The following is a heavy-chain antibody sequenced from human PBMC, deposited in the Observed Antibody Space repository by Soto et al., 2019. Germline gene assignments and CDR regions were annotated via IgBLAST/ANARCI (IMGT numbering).Heavy chain of an antibody. J-gene: IGHJ6*02. V-gene: IGHV4-31*03. CDR2: ISYSGST. CDR1: GGSISSGGCY. CDR3: ARAKITPGYYYSGMDV. D-gene: IGHD1-20*01. Sequence: SETLSLTCTVSGGSISSGGCYWNWIRQHPGKALEWIGYISYSGSTYYNPSLKSRITIPVDTSKNQFSLKLSSVTAADTAVYYCARAKITPGYYYSGMDVWGQGTTVTVSS.